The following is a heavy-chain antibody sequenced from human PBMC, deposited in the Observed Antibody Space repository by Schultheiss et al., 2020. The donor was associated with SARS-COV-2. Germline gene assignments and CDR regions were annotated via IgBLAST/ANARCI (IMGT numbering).Heavy chain of an antibody. D-gene: IGHD5-18*01. V-gene: IGHV4-59*12. J-gene: IGHJ6*02. CDR2: IYYSGST. CDR1: GGSISSYY. Sequence: SETLSLTCTVSGGSISSYYWSWIRQPPGKGLEWIGYIYYSGSTYYNPSLKSRATISVDTAKNQFSLKMSSVTAADTAVYYCAKGYRYFYYAMDVWGQGTTVTVSS. CDR3: AKGYRYFYYAMDV.